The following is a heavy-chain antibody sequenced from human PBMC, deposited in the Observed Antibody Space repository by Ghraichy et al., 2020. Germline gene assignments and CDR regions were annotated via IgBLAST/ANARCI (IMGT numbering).Heavy chain of an antibody. Sequence: SETLSLTCTVSGGSISSYYWSWIRQPPGKGLEWIGYIYYSGSTNYNPSLKSRVTISVDTSKNQFSLKLSSVTAADTAVYYCARVIEMATIWDLDWYFDLWGRGTLVTVSS. J-gene: IGHJ2*01. CDR2: IYYSGST. V-gene: IGHV4-59*01. CDR1: GGSISSYY. CDR3: ARVIEMATIWDLDWYFDL. D-gene: IGHD5-24*01.